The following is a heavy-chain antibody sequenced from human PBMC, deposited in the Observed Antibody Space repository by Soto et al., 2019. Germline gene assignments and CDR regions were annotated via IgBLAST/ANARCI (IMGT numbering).Heavy chain of an antibody. J-gene: IGHJ4*02. CDR2: IKQDGSEK. CDR1: GFTFSSYW. V-gene: IGHV3-7*01. D-gene: IGHD3-22*01. Sequence: QTGGSLRLSCAASGFTFSSYWMSWVRQAPGKGLEWVANIKQDGSEKYYVDSVKGRFTISRDNAKNSLYLQMNSLRAEDTAVYYCARDWSYYYDSSGYHYYWGQGTLVTVSS. CDR3: ARDWSYYYDSSGYHYY.